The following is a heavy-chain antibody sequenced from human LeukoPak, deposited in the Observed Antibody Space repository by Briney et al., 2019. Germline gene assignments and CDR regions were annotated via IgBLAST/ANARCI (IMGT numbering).Heavy chain of an antibody. D-gene: IGHD3-22*01. CDR2: INPKTGDP. J-gene: IGHJ5*02. Sequence: ASVKVSCKASGYVFTDSYVHWVRQAPGQGLEWMGWINPKTGDPNYAQRFQGRVTLTRDTSIRTAYLELSSLRSEDTAMYYCVGDSSGNNWFDPWGQGTLVTVSS. CDR3: VGDSSGNNWFDP. CDR1: GYVFTDSY. V-gene: IGHV1-2*02.